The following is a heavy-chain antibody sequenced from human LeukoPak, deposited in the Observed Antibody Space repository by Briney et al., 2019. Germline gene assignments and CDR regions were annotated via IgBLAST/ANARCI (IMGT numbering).Heavy chain of an antibody. Sequence: PSETLSLTCTVSVGSISSYYWSWIRQPPGKGLEWIGYIYYCWSTNYNPSLKSRVTISVDTSKNQFSLKLSSVTAADTAVYYCARTLSSYYYGMDVWGQGTTVTVSS. CDR2: IYYCWST. D-gene: IGHD3-3*02. CDR1: VGSISSYY. V-gene: IGHV4-59*08. CDR3: ARTLSSYYYGMDV. J-gene: IGHJ6*02.